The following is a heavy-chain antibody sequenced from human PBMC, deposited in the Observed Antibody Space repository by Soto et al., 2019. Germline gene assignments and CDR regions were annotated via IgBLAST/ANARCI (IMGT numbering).Heavy chain of an antibody. CDR1: GFSLSNYG. D-gene: IGHD3-10*01. CDR2: IWFDGSDE. V-gene: IGHV3-33*01. J-gene: IGHJ5*02. Sequence: QVHLVESGGGVVQPGTSLRLSCVASGFSLSNYGMHWVRQAPGKGLEWVALIWFDGSDEYSAASVKGRFSISRDNSKNTLYLQMNSLRADDTAMYYCARNVGSSGSSRWFDTWGQGTLVTVSS. CDR3: ARNVGSSGSSRWFDT.